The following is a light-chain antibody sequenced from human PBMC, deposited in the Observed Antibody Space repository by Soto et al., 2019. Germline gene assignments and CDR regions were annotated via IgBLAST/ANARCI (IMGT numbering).Light chain of an antibody. CDR2: ATS. V-gene: IGKV3-15*01. Sequence: EIVMTQSPATRSVSPVERVTLSCRASQTISSNLAWYQQKPGQAPRLLIHATSSRASGVPVRFRGSGSGTYFTLTISSLQSEDFAVYYCQQYHNWPPQYTFSQGTKLQIK. CDR1: QTISSN. CDR3: QQYHNWPPQYT. J-gene: IGKJ2*01.